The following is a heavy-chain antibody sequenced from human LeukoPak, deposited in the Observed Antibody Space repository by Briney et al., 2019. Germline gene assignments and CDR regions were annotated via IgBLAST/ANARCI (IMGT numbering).Heavy chain of an antibody. Sequence: GGSLRLSCAASGFTFSSHWMSWVRHAPGKGLEWVANIKQDRSEKYYVDSVKGRFTISRDNAKNSLYLQMNSLRAEDTAVYYCARDPTDYWGQGTLVTVSS. CDR2: IKQDRSEK. V-gene: IGHV3-7*01. CDR1: GFTFSSHW. J-gene: IGHJ4*02. CDR3: ARDPTDY.